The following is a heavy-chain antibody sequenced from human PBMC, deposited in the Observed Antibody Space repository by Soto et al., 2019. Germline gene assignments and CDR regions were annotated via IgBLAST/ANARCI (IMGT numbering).Heavy chain of an antibody. D-gene: IGHD6-6*01. CDR3: TKDSLLGGSSSGYYSMDV. V-gene: IGHV3-9*01. CDR1: GFTFDDYA. Sequence: EVKLVESGGGLVQPGRSLRLSCAASGFTFDDYAMHWVRQAPGKGLEWVSGISWNSGSIDYADSVKGRFTISRDNAKNSLYLQMNSLRAEDTALYYCTKDSLLGGSSSGYYSMDVWGKGTTVTVSS. J-gene: IGHJ6*03. CDR2: ISWNSGSI.